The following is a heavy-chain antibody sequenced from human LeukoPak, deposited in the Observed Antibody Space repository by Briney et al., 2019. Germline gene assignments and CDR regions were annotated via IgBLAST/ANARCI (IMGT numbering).Heavy chain of an antibody. CDR2: IKKDGGEK. Sequence: GGSLRLSCVASGFTFSRFWMTWVHQAPGKGLEWVTNIKKDGGEKNYVDSVKGRFIISRDNARNVLYLQMGSLRVDDTAVYYCARQGYCSGGSCYLDYWGQGTLVSVSS. CDR1: GFTFSRFW. J-gene: IGHJ4*02. CDR3: ARQGYCSGGSCYLDY. D-gene: IGHD2-15*01. V-gene: IGHV3-7*04.